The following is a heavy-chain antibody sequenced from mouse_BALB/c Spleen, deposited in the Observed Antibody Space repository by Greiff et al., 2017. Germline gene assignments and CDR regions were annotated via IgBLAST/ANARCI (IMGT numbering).Heavy chain of an antibody. CDR1: GFNIKDYY. V-gene: IGHV14-4*02. D-gene: IGHD1-1*01. CDR3: NADDSSPAFDV. Sequence: EVQRVESGAELVRSGASVKLSCTASGFNIKDYYMHWVKQRPEQGLEWIGWIDPENGDTEYAPKFQGKATMTADTSSNTAYLQLSSLTSEDTAVYYCNADDSSPAFDVWGAGTTGTVSA. J-gene: IGHJ1*01. CDR2: IDPENGDT.